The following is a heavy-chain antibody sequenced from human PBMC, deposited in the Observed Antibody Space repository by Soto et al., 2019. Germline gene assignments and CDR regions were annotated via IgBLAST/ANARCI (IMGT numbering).Heavy chain of an antibody. J-gene: IGHJ6*02. CDR3: ARHLVPAVRGWVYYYGMDV. Sequence: GESLKISCKGSGYSFTSYWISWVRQMPGEGLEWMGRIDPSDSYTNYSPSFQGHVTISADKSISTAYLQWSSLKASDTAMYYCARHLVPAVRGWVYYYGMDVWGQGTTVTVSS. CDR2: IDPSDSYT. CDR1: GYSFTSYW. V-gene: IGHV5-10-1*01. D-gene: IGHD2-2*01.